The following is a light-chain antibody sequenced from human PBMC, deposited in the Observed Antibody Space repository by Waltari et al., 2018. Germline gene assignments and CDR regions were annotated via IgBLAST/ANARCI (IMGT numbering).Light chain of an antibody. CDR3: QERGRT. V-gene: IGKV3-15*01. CDR1: QSLTSN. CDR2: GAS. J-gene: IGKJ1*01. Sequence: ILMTQSPATLSVSPVEGATLSCQARQSLTSNLAWYQQKPGQLPRPLIYGASTRAPGIPARFSGSGSGTEFTLTISSLQAEDFAVYYCQERGRTFGQGTKVEIK.